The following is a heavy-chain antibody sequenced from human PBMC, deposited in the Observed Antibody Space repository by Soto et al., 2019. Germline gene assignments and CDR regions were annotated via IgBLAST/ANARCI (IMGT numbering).Heavy chain of an antibody. CDR2: IKSKTDGGTT. Sequence: GGSLRLSCAASGFTFSNAWMSWVRQAPGKGLEWVGRIKSKTDGGTTDYAAPAKGRFTISRDDSKNTLYLQMNSLKTEDTAVYYCTTDGAAADAYYYGMDVWGQGTTVTVSS. D-gene: IGHD6-13*01. J-gene: IGHJ6*02. CDR3: TTDGAAADAYYYGMDV. CDR1: GFTFSNAW. V-gene: IGHV3-15*01.